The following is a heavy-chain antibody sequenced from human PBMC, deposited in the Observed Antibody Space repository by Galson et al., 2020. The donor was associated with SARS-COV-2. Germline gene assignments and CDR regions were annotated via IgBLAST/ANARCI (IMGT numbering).Heavy chain of an antibody. CDR1: GFIFRNYG. D-gene: IGHD1-26*01. J-gene: IGHJ4*02. CDR3: ASGRSVEQVLAGWEVMPGDY. CDR2: IWFDGSNK. Sequence: TGGSLRLSCAASGFIFRNYGMHWVRQAPGKGLEWVAVIWFDGSNKKYADSVKGRFTISRDNSKNTLYLQMDSLRAEDTAVYYCASGRSVEQVLAGWEVMPGDYWGQGTLVTVSS. V-gene: IGHV3-33*01.